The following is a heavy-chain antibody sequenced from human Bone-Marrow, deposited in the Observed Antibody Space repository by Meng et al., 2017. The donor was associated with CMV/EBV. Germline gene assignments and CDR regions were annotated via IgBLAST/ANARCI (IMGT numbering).Heavy chain of an antibody. V-gene: IGHV1-18*01. CDR2: ISAYNGNT. CDR3: ARSIILQAKVKLEVPAAIDYGMDV. J-gene: IGHJ6*02. Sequence: ISWVRQDPGQGLEWMGWISAYNGNTNYAQKLQGRVTMTTDTSTSTAYMELRSLRSDDTAVYYCARSIILQAKVKLEVPAAIDYGMDVWGQGTTVTVSS. D-gene: IGHD2-2*02.